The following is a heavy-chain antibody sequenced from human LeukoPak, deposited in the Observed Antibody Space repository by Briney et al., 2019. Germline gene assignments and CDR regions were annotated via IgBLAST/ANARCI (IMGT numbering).Heavy chain of an antibody. V-gene: IGHV3-43D*03. J-gene: IGHJ4*02. D-gene: IGHD3/OR15-3a*01. Sequence: PGGSLRLSCAASGFTFDDCAMHWVRQAPGKGLEWVSLISWNGGSTYYADSVKGRFTISRDNSKNSLYLQMNSLRAEDSALYYCAKSSKVWFLGEIDYWGQGTLVTVSS. CDR2: ISWNGGST. CDR1: GFTFDDCA. CDR3: AKSSKVWFLGEIDY.